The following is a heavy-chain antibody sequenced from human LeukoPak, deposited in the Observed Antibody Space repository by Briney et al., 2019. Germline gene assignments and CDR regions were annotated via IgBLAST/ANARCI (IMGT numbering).Heavy chain of an antibody. V-gene: IGHV3-7*03. J-gene: IGHJ4*02. CDR3: TSISLGANEDY. D-gene: IGHD1-26*01. CDR2: IRPDASDT. CDR1: GFTFRNNW. Sequence: GGSLGLSCAASGFTFRNNWMNWIRKTPRKGLEWVANIRPDASDTGYVDSVKGRFTISRDNAKNLLYLQMNSLRVDDTAVYYCTSISLGANEDYWGQGTRVTVSS.